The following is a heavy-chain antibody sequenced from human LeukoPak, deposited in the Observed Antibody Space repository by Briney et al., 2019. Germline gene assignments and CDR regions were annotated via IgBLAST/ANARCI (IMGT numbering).Heavy chain of an antibody. D-gene: IGHD4-17*01. V-gene: IGHV3-48*01. CDR2: ISGSSSSSDGGAI. CDR3: AKPGYGDYEGGFDY. Sequence: GGSLRLSCTASGFTFSTYSMNWVRQAPGRGLEWVSYISGSSSSSDGGAIQYADSVKGRFTISRDNYKNSLYLQMNSLRAEDTAVYYCAKPGYGDYEGGFDYWGQGTLVTVSS. CDR1: GFTFSTYS. J-gene: IGHJ4*02.